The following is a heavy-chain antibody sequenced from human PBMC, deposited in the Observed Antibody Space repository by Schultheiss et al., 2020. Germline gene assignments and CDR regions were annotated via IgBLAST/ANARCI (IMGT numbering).Heavy chain of an antibody. CDR2: MNPNSGNT. D-gene: IGHD5-12*01. CDR1: GYTFTSYD. CDR3: AREEATIWYYYYGMDV. Sequence: VSVKVSCKASGYTFTSYDINWVRQATGQGLEWMGWMNPNSGNTGYAQKFQGRVTMTRNTSISTAYMELSSLRSEDTAVYYCAREEATIWYYYYGMDVWGQGTTVTVSS. V-gene: IGHV1-8*01. J-gene: IGHJ6*02.